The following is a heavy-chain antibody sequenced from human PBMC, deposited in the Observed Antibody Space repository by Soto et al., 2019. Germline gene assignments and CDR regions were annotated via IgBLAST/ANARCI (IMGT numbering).Heavy chain of an antibody. CDR2: IYPGDSDT. D-gene: IGHD6-6*01. Sequence: RGESLKISCQGSGFSFANSWIGWVRQTPGKGLEWMGIIYPGDSDTIYSPSFQGHVTISADKSISTAYLQWSSLKASDTAMYYCARLASIGTLVGDWLDPWGQGTLVTVSS. J-gene: IGHJ5*02. V-gene: IGHV5-51*01. CDR1: GFSFANSW. CDR3: ARLASIGTLVGDWLDP.